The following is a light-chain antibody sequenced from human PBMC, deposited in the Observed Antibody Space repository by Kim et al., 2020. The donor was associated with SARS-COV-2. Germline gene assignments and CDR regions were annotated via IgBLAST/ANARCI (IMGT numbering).Light chain of an antibody. CDR1: DDGSKS. Sequence: PGKTAAVDRGGTDDGSKSVTWYQQKPGQAPVLVIYYDSDRASGIPERFSGSNSGNTATLTISRVEAGDEADYYCQVWDSSSDHPGVFGGGTQLTVL. CDR3: QVWDSSSDHPGV. CDR2: YDS. J-gene: IGLJ3*02. V-gene: IGLV3-21*04.